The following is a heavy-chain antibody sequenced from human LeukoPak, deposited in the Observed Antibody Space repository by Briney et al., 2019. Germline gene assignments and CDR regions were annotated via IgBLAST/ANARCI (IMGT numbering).Heavy chain of an antibody. Sequence: PSETLSLTCTVSGGSISSYYWSWIRQPAGKGLEWIGRIYTSGSTNYNPPLKSRVTMSVDTSKNQFSLELSSVTAADTAVYYCARDDSSGYHTTYFDYWGQGTLVTVSS. CDR1: GGSISSYY. D-gene: IGHD3-22*01. CDR2: IYTSGST. CDR3: ARDDSSGYHTTYFDY. J-gene: IGHJ4*02. V-gene: IGHV4-4*07.